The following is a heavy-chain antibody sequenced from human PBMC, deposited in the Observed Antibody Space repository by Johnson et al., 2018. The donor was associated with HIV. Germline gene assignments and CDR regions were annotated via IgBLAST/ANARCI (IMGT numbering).Heavy chain of an antibody. V-gene: IGHV3-66*01. D-gene: IGHD5-18*01. CDR1: GFTFSNAW. CDR3: ARGLIIQLWLQAAFDI. Sequence: VQLVESGGGLVQPGGSLRLSCAASGFTFSNAWMSWVRQAPGKWLEWVSVIYSGGSTYYADSVKGRFTISRDNSKNTLYLQMNSLRAEDTAVYYCARGLIIQLWLQAAFDIWGQGTMVTVSS. J-gene: IGHJ3*02. CDR2: IYSGGST.